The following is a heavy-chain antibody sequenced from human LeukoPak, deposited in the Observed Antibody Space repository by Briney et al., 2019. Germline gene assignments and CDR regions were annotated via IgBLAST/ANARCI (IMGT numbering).Heavy chain of an antibody. J-gene: IGHJ4*02. CDR2: IYYTGTT. D-gene: IGHD3-3*01. Sequence: PSETLSLTCTVSGGSISNYYWSWIRQPPGKGLEYIGFIYYTGTTNYNPSLKSRVTISVDTSKNQFSLKLSSVTAADTAVYYCAGQEYWSGYFVFDFGGKEALVPVSS. V-gene: IGHV4-59*08. CDR3: AGQEYWSGYFVFDF. CDR1: GGSISNYY.